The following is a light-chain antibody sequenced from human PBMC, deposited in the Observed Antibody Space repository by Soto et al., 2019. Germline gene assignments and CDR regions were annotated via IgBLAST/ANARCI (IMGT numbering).Light chain of an antibody. V-gene: IGKV1-5*03. CDR1: QSISSW. CDR3: QQYNSYPYT. J-gene: IGKJ2*01. CDR2: KAS. Sequence: DIQMTQSPSTLSASVGDRVTITCRASQSISSWLAWYQQKPGKAPKLLIYKASSLESGVPSRFSGSGSGTEFTLTIRSLQPDDFANYYCQQYNSYPYTFGQGTKVDIK.